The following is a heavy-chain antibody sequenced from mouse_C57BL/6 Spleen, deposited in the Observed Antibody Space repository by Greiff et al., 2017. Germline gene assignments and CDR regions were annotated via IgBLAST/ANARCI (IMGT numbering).Heavy chain of an antibody. Sequence: QVQLQQPGAELVKPGASVKLSCKASGYTFTSYWMHWVKQRPGQGLEWIGMIHPNSGSTNYNEKFKSKATLTVDKSSSTAYMQLSSLTSEDSAVYYCARREVVAYYAMDYWGQGTSVTVSS. CDR3: ARREVVAYYAMDY. D-gene: IGHD1-1*01. J-gene: IGHJ4*01. V-gene: IGHV1-64*01. CDR2: IHPNSGST. CDR1: GYTFTSYW.